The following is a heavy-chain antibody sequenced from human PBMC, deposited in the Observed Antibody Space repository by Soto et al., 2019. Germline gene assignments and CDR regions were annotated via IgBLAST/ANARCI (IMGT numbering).Heavy chain of an antibody. J-gene: IGHJ4*02. CDR2: ISYDGSNK. D-gene: IGHD2-15*01. CDR1: GFTFSSYA. V-gene: IGHV3-30-3*01. CDR3: ARDGSSLGYCSGGSCYSPPFFDY. Sequence: QVQLVESGGGVVQPGRSLRLSCAASGFTFSSYAMHWVRQAPGKGLEWVAVISYDGSNKYYADSVKGRFTISRDNSKNKLYLQRNSLRAEDTAVYYCARDGSSLGYCSGGSCYSPPFFDYWGQGTLVTVSS.